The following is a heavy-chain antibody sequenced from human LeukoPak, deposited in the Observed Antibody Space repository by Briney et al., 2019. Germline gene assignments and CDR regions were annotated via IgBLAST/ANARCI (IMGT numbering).Heavy chain of an antibody. V-gene: IGHV3-21*01. CDR3: ARCLEGVDILTGSGY. CDR1: GFTFSSYS. D-gene: IGHD3-9*01. CDR2: IRTSSSYI. Sequence: KPGGSLRLSCAASGFTFSSYSMNWVRQAPGKGLEWVSSIRTSSSYIYYADSVKGRFTISRDNTKNSLYLQMNSLRAEDTAVYYCARCLEGVDILTGSGYWGQGTLVTVSS. J-gene: IGHJ4*02.